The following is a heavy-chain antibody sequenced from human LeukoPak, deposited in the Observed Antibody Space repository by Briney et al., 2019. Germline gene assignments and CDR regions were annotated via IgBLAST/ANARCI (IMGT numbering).Heavy chain of an antibody. CDR2: IYHSGST. CDR3: ARVTGYMIEDYFDY. D-gene: IGHD3-22*01. V-gene: IGHV4-38-2*02. Sequence: SETLSLTCTVSGYSISSGYYWGWIRQPPGKGLEWIGSIYHSGSTYYNPSLKSRVTISVDTSKNQFSLRLSSVTAADTAVYYCARVTGYMIEDYFDYWGQGTLVTVSS. CDR1: GYSISSGYY. J-gene: IGHJ4*02.